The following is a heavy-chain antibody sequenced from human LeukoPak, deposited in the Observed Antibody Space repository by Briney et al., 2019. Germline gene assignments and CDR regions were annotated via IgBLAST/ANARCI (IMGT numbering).Heavy chain of an antibody. CDR2: IIHIFGTA. J-gene: IGHJ6*03. D-gene: IGHD3-16*01. CDR3: ARGDWGATRTHKNYYYYMDV. Sequence: SVKVSCKASGVTFSGYAISWVRQAPGQGLEWMGGIIHIFGTANYAQKFQGRVTITTDESTSTGYMELSSRRTEDTAVYYCARGDWGATRTHKNYYYYMDVWGKGTTVTVSS. CDR1: GVTFSGYA. V-gene: IGHV1-69*05.